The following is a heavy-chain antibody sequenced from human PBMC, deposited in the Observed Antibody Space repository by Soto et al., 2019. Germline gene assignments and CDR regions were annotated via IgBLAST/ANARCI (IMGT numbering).Heavy chain of an antibody. CDR2: IYYSGST. CDR3: ARSGIRYFDWSNEPSPNYYGMDV. Sequence: SETLSLTCTVSGGSVSSGSYYWSWIRQPPGKGLEWIGYIYYSGSTNYNPSLKSRVTISVDTSKNQFALKLSSVTAADTAVYYCARSGIRYFDWSNEPSPNYYGMDVWGQGTTVTVSS. CDR1: GGSVSSGSYY. D-gene: IGHD3-9*01. V-gene: IGHV4-61*01. J-gene: IGHJ6*02.